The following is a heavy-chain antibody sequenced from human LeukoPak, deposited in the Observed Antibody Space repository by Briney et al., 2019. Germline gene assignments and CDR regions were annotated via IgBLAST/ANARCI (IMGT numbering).Heavy chain of an antibody. CDR1: GGSISGYY. J-gene: IGHJ4*02. V-gene: IGHV4-59*08. CDR3: ARYGGSPSNYFDY. Sequence: PSETLSLTCTVSGGSISGYYWSWIRQPPGKRLEWIGYVYYRGSPNYNPSLKSRVTISVDTSKHQFSLKLNSVTAADTAVYYCARYGGSPSNYFDYWGQGTLVTVSS. D-gene: IGHD1-26*01. CDR2: VYYRGSP.